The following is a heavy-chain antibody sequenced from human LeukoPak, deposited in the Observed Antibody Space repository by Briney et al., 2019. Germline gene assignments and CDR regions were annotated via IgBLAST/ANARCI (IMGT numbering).Heavy chain of an antibody. D-gene: IGHD2-21*02. CDR1: GGSISSSSYY. CDR2: IFYSGNT. Sequence: SETLSLTCTVSGGSISSSSYYWGWIRQPPGKGLEWIGSIFYSGNTYYNPSLKSRVTISVDTSKNQFSLKLSSMTAADTAVYYCARQPQRSLGVTTWGPYYYAMDVWGQGTTVTVSS. V-gene: IGHV4-39*01. J-gene: IGHJ6*02. CDR3: ARQPQRSLGVTTWGPYYYAMDV.